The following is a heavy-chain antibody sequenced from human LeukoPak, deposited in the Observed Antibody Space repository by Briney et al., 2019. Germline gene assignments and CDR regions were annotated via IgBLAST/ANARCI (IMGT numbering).Heavy chain of an antibody. Sequence: GASVTVSCKVSGYTLTELSMHWVRQAPGKGLEWMGGFDPEDGETIYAQKFQGRVTMTEDTSTDTAYMELSSLRSEDTAVCYCATGLKGYAGNWFDPWGQGTLVTVSS. V-gene: IGHV1-24*01. CDR2: FDPEDGET. J-gene: IGHJ5*02. CDR3: ATGLKGYAGNWFDP. D-gene: IGHD2-8*01. CDR1: GYTLTELS.